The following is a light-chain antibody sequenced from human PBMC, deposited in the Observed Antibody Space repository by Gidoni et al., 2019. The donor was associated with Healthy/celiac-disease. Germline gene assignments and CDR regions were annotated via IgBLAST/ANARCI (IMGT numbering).Light chain of an antibody. Sequence: EIVMTPSPPTLSVSPGDRANLSCRARQSVSSNLAWYQHKPGQAPRLLIYVASTRATGIPSRFSGSGSGTEFTLTISSLQSEDFAVYYCQQYNNWPPYTFGQGTKLEIK. CDR3: QQYNNWPPYT. CDR1: QSVSSN. J-gene: IGKJ2*01. CDR2: VAS. V-gene: IGKV3-15*01.